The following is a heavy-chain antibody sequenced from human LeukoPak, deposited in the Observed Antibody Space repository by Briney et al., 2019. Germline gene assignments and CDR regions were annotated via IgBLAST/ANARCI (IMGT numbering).Heavy chain of an antibody. CDR2: ISGSGGST. CDR1: GFTFSSYA. Sequence: LPGGSLRLSCAASGFTFSSYAMSWVRQAPGKGLEWVSAISGSGGSTYYADSVKGRFTISRDNSKNTLYLQMNSLRAEDTAVYYCAKDLYPYYDFWSGPFDYWGQGTLVTVSS. CDR3: AKDLYPYYDFWSGPFDY. D-gene: IGHD3-3*01. J-gene: IGHJ4*02. V-gene: IGHV3-23*01.